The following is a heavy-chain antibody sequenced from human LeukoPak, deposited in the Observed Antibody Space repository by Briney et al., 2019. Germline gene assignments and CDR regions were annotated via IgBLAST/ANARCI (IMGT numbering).Heavy chain of an antibody. CDR1: GFTFSSYG. CDR3: AKDGYSSGWLPSWFDP. V-gene: IGHV3-30*02. Sequence: GGSLRLSCAASGFTFSSYGMHWVRQAPGKGLEWVAFIRYDGSNKYYADSVKGRFTISRDNSKNTLYLQMNSLRAEDTAVYYCAKDGYSSGWLPSWFDPWGQGTLVTVSS. J-gene: IGHJ5*02. D-gene: IGHD5-24*01. CDR2: IRYDGSNK.